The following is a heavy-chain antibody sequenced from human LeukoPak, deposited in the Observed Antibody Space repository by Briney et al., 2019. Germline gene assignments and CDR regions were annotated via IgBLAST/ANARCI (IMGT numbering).Heavy chain of an antibody. CDR1: GFTFSTSG. V-gene: IGHV3-33*03. Sequence: PGGSLRLSCAASGFTFSTSGMNWVRQAPGKGLEWVAVIWSDGSEKRHADSVKGRFTISRDNSKSTLYLQMNSLRAEDTAVYYCVRGSDTSGYYFHWGQGTLLTVSS. D-gene: IGHD3-22*01. J-gene: IGHJ4*02. CDR3: VRGSDTSGYYFH. CDR2: IWSDGSEK.